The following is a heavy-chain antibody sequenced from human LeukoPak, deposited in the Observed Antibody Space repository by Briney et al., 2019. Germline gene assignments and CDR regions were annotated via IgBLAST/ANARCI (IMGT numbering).Heavy chain of an antibody. CDR2: IYYSGST. V-gene: IGHV4-39*01. Sequence: SETLSLTCTVSGGSISSSSYYWGWIRQPPGKGLEWIGSIYYSGSTYYNPSLKSRVTISVDTSKNQFSLKLSSVTAADTAVYYCARQRPMSVGWFGPWGQGTLVTVSS. CDR3: ARQRPMSVGWFGP. J-gene: IGHJ5*02. CDR1: GGSISSSSYY.